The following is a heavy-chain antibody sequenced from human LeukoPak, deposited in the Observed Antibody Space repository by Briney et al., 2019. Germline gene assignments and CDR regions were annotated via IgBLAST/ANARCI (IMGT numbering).Heavy chain of an antibody. Sequence: EASVKVSCKASGYNFSNYAIHWVRQAPGQRFEWMGWINAGNSHTKYSQNFQGRITITRDSSASTVYMELSSLTSEDTAVYYCARGIWSARTVDYYLDYWGQGTLVTVSS. CDR2: INAGNSHT. J-gene: IGHJ4*02. CDR3: ARGIWSARTVDYYLDY. D-gene: IGHD2-21*01. CDR1: GYNFSNYA. V-gene: IGHV1-3*01.